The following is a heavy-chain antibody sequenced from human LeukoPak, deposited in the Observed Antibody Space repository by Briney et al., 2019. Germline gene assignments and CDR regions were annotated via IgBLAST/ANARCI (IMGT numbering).Heavy chain of an antibody. CDR2: IYTSGGT. D-gene: IGHD2-2*02. V-gene: IGHV4-4*09. Sequence: SETLSLTCTVSGGSISSYYWSWIRQPPGKGLEWIGYIYTSGGTNYNPSLKSRVTISVDTSKNQFSLKLSSVTAADTAVYYCARHGYCSSTSCYTGGENDAFDIWGQGTMVTVSS. CDR1: GGSISSYY. J-gene: IGHJ3*02. CDR3: ARHGYCSSTSCYTGGENDAFDI.